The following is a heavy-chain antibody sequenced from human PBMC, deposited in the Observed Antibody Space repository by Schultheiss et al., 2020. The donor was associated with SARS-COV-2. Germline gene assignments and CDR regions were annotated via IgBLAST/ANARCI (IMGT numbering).Heavy chain of an antibody. V-gene: IGHV3-9*01. CDR1: GFTFDDYA. CDR3: AREPGASYDYIWGSYRPRPFDY. Sequence: GGSLRLSCAASGFTFDDYAMHWVRQAPGKGLEWVSGISWNSGSIGYADSVKGRFTISRDNAKNSLYLQMNSLRAEDTAVYYCAREPGASYDYIWGSYRPRPFDYWGQGTLVTVSS. D-gene: IGHD3-16*02. J-gene: IGHJ4*02. CDR2: ISWNSGSI.